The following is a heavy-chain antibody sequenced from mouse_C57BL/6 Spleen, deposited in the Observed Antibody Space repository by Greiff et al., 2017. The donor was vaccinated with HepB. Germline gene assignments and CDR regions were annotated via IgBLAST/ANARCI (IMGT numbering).Heavy chain of an antibody. CDR3: ARQGNWEGYFDV. CDR2: IQPNSGST. V-gene: IGHV1-64*01. Sequence: QVQLQQPGAELVKPGASVKLSCKASGYTFTSYWMHWVKQRPGQGLEWIGMIQPNSGSTNYNEKFKSKATLTVDKSSSTAYMQLSSLTSEDSAVYYCARQGNWEGYFDVWGTGTTVTVSS. J-gene: IGHJ1*03. D-gene: IGHD4-1*01. CDR1: GYTFTSYW.